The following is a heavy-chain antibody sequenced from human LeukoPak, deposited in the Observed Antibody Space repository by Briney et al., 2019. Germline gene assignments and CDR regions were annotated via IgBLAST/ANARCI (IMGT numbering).Heavy chain of an antibody. CDR2: IYYSGST. CDR1: GGSISSSSYY. V-gene: IGHV4-39*01. J-gene: IGHJ4*02. Sequence: SETLSLTCTVSGGSISSSSYYWGWIRQPPGKGLEWIGSIYYSGSTYYNPSLKSRVTISVDTSKNQFSLKLSSVTAADTAVYYCARHIVATIGFDYWGQGTLVTVSS. D-gene: IGHD5-12*01. CDR3: ARHIVATIGFDY.